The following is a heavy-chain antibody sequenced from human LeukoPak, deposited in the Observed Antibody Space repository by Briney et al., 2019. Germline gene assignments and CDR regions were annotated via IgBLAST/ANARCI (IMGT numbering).Heavy chain of an antibody. CDR3: ARDQTLAVAGTGFDY. CDR2: LSWNSGTI. CDR1: GFTFDDYA. Sequence: GGSLSLSCAASGFTFDDYAMHWVRQAPGKGLEWVSGLSWNSGTIAYADSVKGRFTISRDNAKNSLYLQMNSLRPEDTALYYCARDQTLAVAGTGFDYWGQGTLVTVSS. J-gene: IGHJ4*02. D-gene: IGHD6-19*01. V-gene: IGHV3-9*01.